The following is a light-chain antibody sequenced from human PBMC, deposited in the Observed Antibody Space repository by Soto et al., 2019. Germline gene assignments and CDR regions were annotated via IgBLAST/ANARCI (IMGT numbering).Light chain of an antibody. CDR1: QSVTSIF. J-gene: IGKJ5*01. V-gene: IGKV3-20*01. Sequence: EIVLTQSPGTLSLSPGERATLSCRASQSVTSIFLAWLQQKPGHAPRVLIYDTSKGATGIPDRFSGSGSGTDFTLTISRLEPEDFAVYYCLQYGRSPITFGQGTRLEIK. CDR2: DTS. CDR3: LQYGRSPIT.